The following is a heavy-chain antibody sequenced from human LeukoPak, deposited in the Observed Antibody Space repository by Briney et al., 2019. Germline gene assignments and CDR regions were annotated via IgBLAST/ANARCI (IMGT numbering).Heavy chain of an antibody. CDR3: SRNADHDW. CDR2: IKRQTEGWTT. D-gene: IGHD1-14*01. J-gene: IGHJ4*02. V-gene: IGHV3-15*01. Sequence: PGGSLRLSCAASGFTFSNAWMNWVRQTPGKGLECVARIKRQTEGWTTDYAAPVKGRFTISRDDSKSTLYLQMNSLETEDTAVYYCSRNADHDWWGQGTLVTVSS. CDR1: GFTFSNAW.